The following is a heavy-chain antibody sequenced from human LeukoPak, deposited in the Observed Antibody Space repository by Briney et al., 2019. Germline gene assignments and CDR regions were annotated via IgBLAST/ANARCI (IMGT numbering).Heavy chain of an antibody. CDR2: IYYSGST. V-gene: IGHV4-59*01. CDR3: ARSPYSSSWYPPPWE. J-gene: IGHJ4*02. D-gene: IGHD6-13*01. CDR1: GGSISSYY. Sequence: SETLSLTRTVPGGSISSYYWSWIRQPPGKGLEWIGYIYYSGSTNYNPSLQSRVTISVDTSKNQFSLKLSSVTAADTAVYYCARSPYSSSWYPPPWEWGQGTLVTVSS.